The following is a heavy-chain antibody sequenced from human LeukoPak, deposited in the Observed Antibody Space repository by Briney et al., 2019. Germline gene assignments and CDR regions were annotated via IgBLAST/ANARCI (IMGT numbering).Heavy chain of an antibody. V-gene: IGHV3-11*01. D-gene: IGHD4-17*01. Sequence: PGGSLRLSCAASGFTFSDYYMSWIRQAPGKGREWVSYISSSGSTIYYADSVKGRFTISRDNAKSSLYLQMNSLRAEDTAVYYCARGDDYGDYSIDSWGQGTLVTVSS. CDR1: GFTFSDYY. CDR2: ISSSGSTI. CDR3: ARGDDYGDYSIDS. J-gene: IGHJ4*02.